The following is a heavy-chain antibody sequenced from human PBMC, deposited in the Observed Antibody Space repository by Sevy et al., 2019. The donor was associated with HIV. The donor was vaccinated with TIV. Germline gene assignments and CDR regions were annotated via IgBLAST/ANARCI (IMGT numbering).Heavy chain of an antibody. CDR1: GYTFTSYY. Sequence: ASVKVSCKASGYTFTSYYMHWVRQAPGQGLEWMGIINTSGGSTSYPQKFQGRVTMTRETSTSTVYMELISLRSEDTAVYYCSSDALGIVATSRSCIFDYWGQGTLVTVSS. V-gene: IGHV1-46*01. CDR2: INTSGGST. J-gene: IGHJ4*02. D-gene: IGHD5-12*01. CDR3: SSDALGIVATSRSCIFDY.